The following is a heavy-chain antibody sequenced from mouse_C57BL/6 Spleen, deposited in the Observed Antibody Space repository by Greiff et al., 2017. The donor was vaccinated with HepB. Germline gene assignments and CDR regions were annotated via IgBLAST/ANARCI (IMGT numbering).Heavy chain of an antibody. V-gene: IGHV1-66*01. Sequence: VQLQQSGPELVKPGASVKISCKASGYSFTSYYIHWVKQRPGQGLEWIGWIYPGSGNTKYNEKFKGKATLTADTSSSTAYMQLSSLTSEDSAVYYCAREDYYDYAYYAMDYWGQGTSVTVSS. D-gene: IGHD2-4*01. CDR3: AREDYYDYAYYAMDY. CDR1: GYSFTSYY. J-gene: IGHJ4*01. CDR2: IYPGSGNT.